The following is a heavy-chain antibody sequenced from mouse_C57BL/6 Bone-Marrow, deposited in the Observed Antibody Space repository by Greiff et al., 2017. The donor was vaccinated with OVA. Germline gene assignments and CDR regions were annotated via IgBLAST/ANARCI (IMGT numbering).Heavy chain of an antibody. CDR2: ISYDGSN. CDR1: GYSITSGYY. CDR3: AREGRYYYGSSYRWFAY. D-gene: IGHD1-1*01. V-gene: IGHV3-6*01. J-gene: IGHJ3*01. Sequence: EVKLQESGPGLVKPSQSLSLTCSVTGYSITSGYYWNWIRQFPGNKLEWMGYISYDGSNNYNPSLKNRISITRDTSKNQFFLKLNSVTTEDTATYYCAREGRYYYGSSYRWFAYWGQGTLVTVSA.